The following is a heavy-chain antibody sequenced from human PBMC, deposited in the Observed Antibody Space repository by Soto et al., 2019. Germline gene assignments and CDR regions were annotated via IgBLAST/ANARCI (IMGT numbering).Heavy chain of an antibody. CDR3: ARVFSEHRSSYWIDS. Sequence: ASVKVSCKASGYIFTANFINWVRQAPGQGLEWMGRLNPNTGDAEYAQEFQGRVTMTRDTSISTAYMEVTSLTSDDTAVYYCARVFSEHRSSYWIDSWGQGTLVTVSS. CDR2: LNPNTGDA. CDR1: GYIFTANF. J-gene: IGHJ4*02. V-gene: IGHV1-2*06. D-gene: IGHD3-22*01.